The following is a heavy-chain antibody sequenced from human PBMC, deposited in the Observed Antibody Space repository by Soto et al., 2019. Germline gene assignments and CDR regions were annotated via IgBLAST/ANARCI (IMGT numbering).Heavy chain of an antibody. CDR2: IYWDDDK. J-gene: IGHJ5*02. V-gene: IGHV2-5*02. D-gene: IGHD3-16*01. Sequence: QITLKESGPTLVKPTQPLTLTCTFSGFSLSTSGVGVGWIRQPPGKALEWLALIYWDDDKRYSPSLKSRLTITKDTSKNQVVPTMTNMDPVDTATYCCAHSLYDYVWGTNWFDPWGQGTLVTVSS. CDR3: AHSLYDYVWGTNWFDP. CDR1: GFSLSTSGVG.